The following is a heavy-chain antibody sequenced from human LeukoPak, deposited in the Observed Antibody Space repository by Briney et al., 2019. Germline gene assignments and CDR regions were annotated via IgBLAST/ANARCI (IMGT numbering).Heavy chain of an antibody. D-gene: IGHD1-14*01. CDR3: ARRVRSADHRCDY. CDR1: GFTFSSYAMH. Sequence: GSLRLSCAASGFTFSSYAMHWVRQAPGKGLEWIGSIFYSGSTDYNPSLKSRVTISVDTSKNQFSLQVTSVTAADTAVYYCARRVRSADHRCDYWGQGTLVTVSS. CDR2: IFYSGST. V-gene: IGHV4-39*01. J-gene: IGHJ4*02.